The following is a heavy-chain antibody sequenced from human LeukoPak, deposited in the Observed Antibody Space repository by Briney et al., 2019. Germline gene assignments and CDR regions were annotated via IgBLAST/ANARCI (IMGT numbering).Heavy chain of an antibody. CDR3: ARDRTDGVATAIRYYFDY. CDR1: GFTFSSYA. J-gene: IGHJ4*02. Sequence: GGSLRLSCAASGFTFSSYAMHWVRQAPGKGLEYVSAISSNGGSTYYANSVKGRFTISRDNSKNTLYLQMGSLRAEDMAVYYCARDRTDGVATAIRYYFDYWGQGTLVTVSS. D-gene: IGHD2-21*02. V-gene: IGHV3-64*01. CDR2: ISSNGGST.